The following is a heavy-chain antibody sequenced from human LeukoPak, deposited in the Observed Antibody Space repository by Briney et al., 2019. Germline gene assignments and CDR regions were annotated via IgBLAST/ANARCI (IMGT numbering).Heavy chain of an antibody. J-gene: IGHJ4*02. Sequence: SQTLSLTCTVSGGSISSGGYYWNWIRQHPGKGLEWIGYICYSGSTCYNPSLQSRDTISVDTSKNQFSLKLRSVTAADTAVYYCASAYCTTTYCYIDYWGQGTLVTVSS. CDR1: GGSISSGGYY. V-gene: IGHV4-31*03. CDR3: ASAYCTTTYCYIDY. CDR2: ICYSGST. D-gene: IGHD2-2*02.